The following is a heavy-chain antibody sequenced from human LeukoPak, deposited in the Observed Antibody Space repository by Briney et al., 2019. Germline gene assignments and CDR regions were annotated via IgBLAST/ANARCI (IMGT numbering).Heavy chain of an antibody. Sequence: SVKVSCKASGGTFSSYAISWVRQAPGQGLEWMGRIIPILGIANYAQKFQGRVTITADKSTSTAYMELSSLRSEDTAVYYCARVGEAEYCSSTSRYIYWGQGTLVTVSS. J-gene: IGHJ4*02. CDR2: IIPILGIA. CDR3: ARVGEAEYCSSTSRYIY. CDR1: GGTFSSYA. D-gene: IGHD2-2*02. V-gene: IGHV1-69*04.